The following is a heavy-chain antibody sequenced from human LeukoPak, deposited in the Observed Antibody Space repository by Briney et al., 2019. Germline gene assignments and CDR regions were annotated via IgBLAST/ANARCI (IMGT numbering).Heavy chain of an antibody. CDR3: ARVGELLWFGDGAFDI. CDR1: GGSITSGSYY. V-gene: IGHV4-61*02. D-gene: IGHD3-10*01. Sequence: SETLSLTCTVSGGSITSGSYYWTWIRQPAGKGLEWIGRIYTTGSTNYKPSLKSRVTISVDASKNQFSLKLASVTAADTAVYYCARVGELLWFGDGAFDIWGQGTMVTVSS. CDR2: IYTTGST. J-gene: IGHJ3*02.